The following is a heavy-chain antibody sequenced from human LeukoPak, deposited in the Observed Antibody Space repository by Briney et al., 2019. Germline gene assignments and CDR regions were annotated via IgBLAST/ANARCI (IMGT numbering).Heavy chain of an antibody. CDR2: ISSSGYTI. D-gene: IGHD2-21*01. CDR1: GFTFSGYE. CDR3: ARSRSIAGDGFDV. Sequence: GGSLRLSCVASGFTFSGYEMNWVRQAPGPGLEWVSYISSSGYTIYYADSVKGRFTVSRDNAKNSLYLQMNSLRAEDTAVHFCARSRSIAGDGFDVWGQGTMVTVSS. V-gene: IGHV3-48*03. J-gene: IGHJ3*01.